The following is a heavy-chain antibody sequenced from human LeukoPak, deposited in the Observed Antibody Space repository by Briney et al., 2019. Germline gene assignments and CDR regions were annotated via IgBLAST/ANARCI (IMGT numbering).Heavy chain of an antibody. J-gene: IGHJ5*02. CDR2: TSGYNGNT. Sequence: ASVKVSCNSSGYTFTSYTISWERQAPGQGPERMGWTSGYNGNTNYAQTLPGRVTMTTDTSTSTAYMELRSLRSDDTAVYYCARVTILVATGTDWFDPWGQGTLVTVSS. V-gene: IGHV1-18*01. CDR3: ARVTILVATGTDWFDP. CDR1: GYTFTSYT. D-gene: IGHD2-8*02.